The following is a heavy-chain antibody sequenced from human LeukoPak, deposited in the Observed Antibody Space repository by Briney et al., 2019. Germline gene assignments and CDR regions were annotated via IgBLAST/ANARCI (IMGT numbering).Heavy chain of an antibody. Sequence: PGGSLRLSCAASGFTFSSYSMNWVRQAPGKGLEWVSCISTSSSYIYYADSVKGRFTISRDNAKNTLYLQMNSLRAEDTAVYYCATGNYNRPFDYWGQGTLVTVSS. V-gene: IGHV3-21*01. CDR1: GFTFSSYS. J-gene: IGHJ4*02. D-gene: IGHD1-7*01. CDR3: ATGNYNRPFDY. CDR2: ISTSSSYI.